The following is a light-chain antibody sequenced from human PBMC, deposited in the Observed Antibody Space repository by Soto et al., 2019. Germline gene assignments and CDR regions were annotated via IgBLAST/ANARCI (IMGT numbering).Light chain of an antibody. V-gene: IGKV3-11*01. CDR2: GAS. CDR3: QQRSNSWT. Sequence: ELVMTQSQATLSVSPVERSTISCRASQSISSNLAWYQQKPGQAPRLLIYGASSRATGIPDRFSGSGSGTDFTLTISSLEPEEFAVYDCQQRSNSWTGGQGTKVDIK. CDR1: QSISSN. J-gene: IGKJ1*01.